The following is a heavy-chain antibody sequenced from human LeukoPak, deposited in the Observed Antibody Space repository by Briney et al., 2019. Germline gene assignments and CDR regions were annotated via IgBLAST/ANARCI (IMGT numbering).Heavy chain of an antibody. D-gene: IGHD2-2*01. CDR2: ISQSGGRST. Sequence: GGSLRLSYAASGFTFSSYAMTWVRQAPGKGLEWVSFISQSGGRSTDYADSVKGRFTISRDNSKNTLYLQMNSLRAEDTAVYHCARDLGCSTTSCRYNWFDPWGQGTLVTVSS. CDR3: ARDLGCSTTSCRYNWFDP. J-gene: IGHJ5*02. V-gene: IGHV3-23*01. CDR1: GFTFSSYA.